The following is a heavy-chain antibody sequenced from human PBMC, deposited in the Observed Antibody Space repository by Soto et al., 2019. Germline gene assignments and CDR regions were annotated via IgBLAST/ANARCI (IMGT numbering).Heavy chain of an antibody. J-gene: IGHJ4*02. Sequence: EASVKVSCKASGYTFSSYAMHWVRQAPGQRLEWMGWINAGNDKTKYSQKLQGRVTITRDTSASTAYMELSSLRSEDTAVYYCARDLSNCFDYWGQGTLVTVSS. CDR2: INAGNDKT. CDR1: GYTFSSYA. CDR3: ARDLSNCFDY. V-gene: IGHV1-3*01.